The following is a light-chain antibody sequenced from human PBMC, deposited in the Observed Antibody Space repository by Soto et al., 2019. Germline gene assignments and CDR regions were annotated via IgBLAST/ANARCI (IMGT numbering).Light chain of an antibody. J-gene: IGKJ5*01. CDR2: GAS. Sequence: ILLTQSPGTLSLSAGERATLSCRASQSVSSSYLAWYQQKPGQAPRLLMYGASSRATGIPERFSGSGSGTDFTLTISRLEPEDFAVYYCQQYGSSQITFGQGTRLEIK. CDR1: QSVSSSY. CDR3: QQYGSSQIT. V-gene: IGKV3-20*01.